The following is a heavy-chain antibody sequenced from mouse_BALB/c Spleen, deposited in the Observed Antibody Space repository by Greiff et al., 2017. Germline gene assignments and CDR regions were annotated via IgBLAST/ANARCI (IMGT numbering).Heavy chain of an antibody. J-gene: IGHJ2*01. CDR1: GYTFTSYD. V-gene: IGHV1-12*01. Sequence: LLQSGAELVRSGASVKMSCKASGYTFTSYDMHWVKQTPGQGLEWIGYIYPGSGGTNYNQKFKGKATLTADTSSSTAYMQISSLTSEDSAVYFCARESINYEYDGYDCDYWGQGTTLTVSS. CDR3: ARESINYEYDGYDCDY. D-gene: IGHD2-4*01. CDR2: IYPGSGGT.